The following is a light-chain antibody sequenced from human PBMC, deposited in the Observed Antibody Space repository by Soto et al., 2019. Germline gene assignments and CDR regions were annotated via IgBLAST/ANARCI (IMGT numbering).Light chain of an antibody. CDR1: QSVSSN. J-gene: IGKJ5*01. CDR2: GAS. CDR3: QQRSNWPPIP. V-gene: IGKV3-15*01. Sequence: EIVMTQSPATLSVSPGERATLSCRASQSVSSNLAWYQQTPGQAPRLIIYGASTRATGIPARFSGSGCGTDFTLTISSLEAADFAVYDCQQRSNWPPIPFCQGTRLEIK.